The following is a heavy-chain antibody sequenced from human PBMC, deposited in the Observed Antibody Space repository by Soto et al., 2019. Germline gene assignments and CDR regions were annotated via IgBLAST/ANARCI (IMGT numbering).Heavy chain of an antibody. CDR1: GDSMTSGGYY. Sequence: SETLSLTCSVSGDSMTSGGYYWSWVRHHPGKGLEWVGSIYYTGDTYFNPSLKSRITVSMDTSKNEFSLKLTSVTSADTAVYFCARRAPRPRDVPTYFPFWGQGTLVTVSS. CDR2: IYYTGDT. J-gene: IGHJ4*02. CDR3: ARRAPRPRDVPTYFPF. V-gene: IGHV4-31*03. D-gene: IGHD1-26*01.